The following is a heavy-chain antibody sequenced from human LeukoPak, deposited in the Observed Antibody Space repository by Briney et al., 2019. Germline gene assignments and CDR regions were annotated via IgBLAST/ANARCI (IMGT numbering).Heavy chain of an antibody. CDR2: IYPGDSDT. J-gene: IGHJ4*02. D-gene: IGHD2-15*01. CDR3: ARGVVVAGIPWAPYYFDY. Sequence: GESLKISCKGSGYSFTSYWIGWVRQMPGKGLEWMGIIYPGDSDTRYSPSFQGQVTISADKSISTAYLQWSSLKASDTAMYYCARGVVVAGIPWAPYYFDYWGQGTLVTVSS. V-gene: IGHV5-51*01. CDR1: GYSFTSYW.